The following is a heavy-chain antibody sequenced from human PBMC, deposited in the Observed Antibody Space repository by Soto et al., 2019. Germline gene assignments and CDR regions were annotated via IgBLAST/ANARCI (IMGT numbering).Heavy chain of an antibody. D-gene: IGHD2-15*01. CDR1: GGTFSSYT. V-gene: IGHV1-69*08. J-gene: IGHJ4*02. CDR3: ARDKGYCSGGSCYLDY. CDR2: IIPILGIA. Sequence: QVQLVQSGAEVKKPGSSVKVSCKASGGTFSSYTISWVRQAPGQGLEWMGRIIPILGIANYAQKFQGRVTITADKSTSTAYMELSSLRSEDTAVYYCARDKGYCSGGSCYLDYWGQGTLVTVSS.